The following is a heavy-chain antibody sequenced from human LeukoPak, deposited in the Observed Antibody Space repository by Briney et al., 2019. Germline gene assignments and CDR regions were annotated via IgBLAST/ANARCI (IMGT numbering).Heavy chain of an antibody. V-gene: IGHV3-21*01. Sequence: GGSLGFSFPAPGFAFMVYTWNWIGQTPGKGLEWVSSITSSSTYTYYADSVKGRFTISRDDAENSLYLQMNSLRAEDTAVYYCSGYNWFDPWGQGTLVTVSS. CDR2: ITSSSTYT. CDR3: SGYNWFDP. J-gene: IGHJ5*02. CDR1: GFAFMVYT.